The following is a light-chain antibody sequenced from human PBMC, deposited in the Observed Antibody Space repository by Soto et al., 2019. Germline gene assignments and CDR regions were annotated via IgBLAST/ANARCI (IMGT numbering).Light chain of an antibody. CDR2: DAS. CDR3: QQYNGRFT. V-gene: IGKV1-5*01. Sequence: DIQMTQSPSTLSAAVGDSVTITCRASQNVLSWLAWYQQKPGKPPKVLIYDASTLQSGVPSRFSGRGSGIEFTFTISSLQPDDFATYYCQQYNGRFTFGPGTRVEIK. CDR1: QNVLSW. J-gene: IGKJ3*01.